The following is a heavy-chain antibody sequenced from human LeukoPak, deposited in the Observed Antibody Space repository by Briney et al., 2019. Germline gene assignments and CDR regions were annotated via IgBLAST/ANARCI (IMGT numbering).Heavy chain of an antibody. CDR3: ARAGWIITSGIDY. D-gene: IGHD1-20*01. J-gene: IGHJ4*02. Sequence: PSETLSLTCGVSGYSISRGYYWAWIRQPPGKGLEWIGTIYHIGSTYYNPSLESRVTISVDTSKNEFSLSMNFVTAADTAVYYCARAGWIITSGIDYWGQGALVTVSS. V-gene: IGHV4-38-2*01. CDR1: GYSISRGYY. CDR2: IYHIGST.